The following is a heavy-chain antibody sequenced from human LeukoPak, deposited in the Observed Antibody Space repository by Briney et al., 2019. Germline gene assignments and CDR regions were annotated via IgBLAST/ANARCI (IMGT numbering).Heavy chain of an antibody. J-gene: IGHJ4*02. CDR2: ISGSADGI. D-gene: IGHD6-19*01. CDR1: GFTFSNYG. CDR3: ARDDAVAGGFLDY. V-gene: IGHV3-23*01. Sequence: GGSLRLSCAASGFTFSNYGMTWVHQAPGKGLEWLSFISGSADGIYYADSVKGRFAISRDNSKNTLYLQMNSLRAADTAVYYCARDDAVAGGFLDYWGQGTLVTVSS.